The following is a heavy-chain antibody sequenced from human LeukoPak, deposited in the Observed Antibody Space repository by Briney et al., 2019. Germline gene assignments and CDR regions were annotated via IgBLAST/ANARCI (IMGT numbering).Heavy chain of an antibody. Sequence: GGSLRLSCAASGFTFSSYAMSWLRQAPGKGLEWVSAISGSGGSTYYADSVKGRFTISRDNSKNTLYLQMNSLRAEDTAVYYCAKDLDTMIVVAYFDYWGQGTLVTVSS. CDR2: ISGSGGST. D-gene: IGHD3-22*01. V-gene: IGHV3-23*01. CDR3: AKDLDTMIVVAYFDY. CDR1: GFTFSSYA. J-gene: IGHJ4*02.